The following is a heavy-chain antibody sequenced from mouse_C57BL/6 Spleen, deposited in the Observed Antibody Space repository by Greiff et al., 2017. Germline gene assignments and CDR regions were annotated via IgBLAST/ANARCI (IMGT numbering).Heavy chain of an antibody. J-gene: IGHJ4*01. V-gene: IGHV2-6-1*01. D-gene: IGHD1-1*01. CDR2: IWSDGST. CDR1: GFSLTSYG. CDR3: ARHGSSHYAMDY. Sequence: QVQLQQSGPGLVAPSQSLSITCTVSGFSLTSYGVHWVRQPPGKGLERLVVIWSDGSTTYNSALKSRLSISKDNSKSQVFLKMNSLQTDDTAMYYCARHGSSHYAMDYWGQGTSVTVSS.